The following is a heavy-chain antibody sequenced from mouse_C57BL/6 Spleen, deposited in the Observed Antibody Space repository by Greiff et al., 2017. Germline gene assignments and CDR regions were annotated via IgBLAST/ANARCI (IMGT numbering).Heavy chain of an antibody. Sequence: DVMLVESGGGLVKPGGSLKLSCAASGFTFSDYGMHWVRQAPEKGLEWVAYISSGSSTIYYADTVKGRFTISRDNAKNTLFLQMTSLRSEDTAMYYCERIHDYPYYYAMDYWGQGTSVTVSS. J-gene: IGHJ4*01. CDR2: ISSGSSTI. D-gene: IGHD2-4*01. CDR3: ERIHDYPYYYAMDY. V-gene: IGHV5-17*01. CDR1: GFTFSDYG.